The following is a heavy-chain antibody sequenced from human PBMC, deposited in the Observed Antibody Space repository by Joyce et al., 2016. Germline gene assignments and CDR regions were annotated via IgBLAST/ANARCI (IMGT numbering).Heavy chain of an antibody. D-gene: IGHD1-20*01. Sequence: EVQLVQSGAEVKKPGESLMISCKASGYNFSRYWIGWVRQMPGKGLECMGIIFPDDSDTRYSPTFQGQVTFSADKSTSTAFLQWSSLKALDTALYYCARSTKYNWNNYCDSWGQGTLVTVSS. CDR2: IFPDDSDT. CDR3: ARSTKYNWNNYCDS. V-gene: IGHV5-51*01. J-gene: IGHJ5*01. CDR1: GYNFSRYW.